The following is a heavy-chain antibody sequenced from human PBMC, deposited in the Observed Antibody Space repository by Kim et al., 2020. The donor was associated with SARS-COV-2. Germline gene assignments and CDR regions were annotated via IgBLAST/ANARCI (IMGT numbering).Heavy chain of an antibody. CDR1: GGSVSSGSYY. CDR2: IYYSGST. D-gene: IGHD3-10*02. CDR3: ARDQELFGELLGYYYYLRMDV. Sequence: SETLSLTCTVSGGSVSSGSYYWSWIRQPPGKGLDWIGYIYYSGSTNSNPSLKSRLTISVDTSKNQFSLKLSSVTAADTAVYYCARDQELFGELLGYYYYLRMDVWGQGTTVTV. V-gene: IGHV4-61*01. J-gene: IGHJ6*02.